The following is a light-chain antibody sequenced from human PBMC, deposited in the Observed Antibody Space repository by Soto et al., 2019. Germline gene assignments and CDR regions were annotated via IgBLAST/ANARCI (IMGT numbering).Light chain of an antibody. CDR3: QQYGDSPLT. V-gene: IGKV3-20*01. CDR2: GAS. Sequence: EIVLTQSPGTLSLSPGERATLSCRASQSVSSNYLAWYQQKPGQAPRLLIYGASRRATGIPDRFSGSGSGTDFTLTISRLEPEDFAVYYCQQYGDSPLTFGGGTKVEI. J-gene: IGKJ4*01. CDR1: QSVSSNY.